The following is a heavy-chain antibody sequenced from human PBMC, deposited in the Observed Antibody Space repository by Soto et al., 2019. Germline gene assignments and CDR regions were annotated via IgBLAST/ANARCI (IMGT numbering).Heavy chain of an antibody. V-gene: IGHV3-33*01. D-gene: IGHD3-22*01. J-gene: IGHJ6*02. CDR2: IWYDGSNK. CDR3: ARAYSDSSGYTHGMDV. CDR1: GFTFSSYG. Sequence: GGSLRLSCAASGFTFSSYGMHWVRQAPGKGLEWVAVIWYDGSNKYYADSVKGRLTISRDNSKNTLYLQMNSLRAEDTAVYYCARAYSDSSGYTHGMDVWGQGTTVTVSS.